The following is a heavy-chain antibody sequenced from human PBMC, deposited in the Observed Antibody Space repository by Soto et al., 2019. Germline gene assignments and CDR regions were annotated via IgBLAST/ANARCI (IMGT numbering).Heavy chain of an antibody. CDR2: IKSKTDDGTT. CDR1: GFTFSNAW. V-gene: IGHV3-15*01. CDR3: TTGCSYYDYLDY. Sequence: GGSLRLSCAASGFTFSNAWMSWVRQAPGKGLEWVGSIKSKTDDGTTDYAAPVKGRFTNSRDDSKNTLNLQRDKLKTEDSGVCYCTTGCSYYDYLDYWGQGTLVTVSS. J-gene: IGHJ4*03. D-gene: IGHD3-3*01.